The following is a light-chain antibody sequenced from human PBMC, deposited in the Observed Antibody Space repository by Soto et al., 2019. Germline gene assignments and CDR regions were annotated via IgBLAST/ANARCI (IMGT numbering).Light chain of an antibody. Sequence: QSALNQPASVSGSPGHSMTLSCTGTSSDFGNYHYVSWYQQHPGKAPKLIINDVSNLPSVVSNGFSGSKSGNTASLTISGLQAEEEGDYYCILYTSISTVIFGGGTKLTV. CDR1: SSDFGNYHY. V-gene: IGLV2-14*01. CDR2: DVS. CDR3: ILYTSISTVI. J-gene: IGLJ2*01.